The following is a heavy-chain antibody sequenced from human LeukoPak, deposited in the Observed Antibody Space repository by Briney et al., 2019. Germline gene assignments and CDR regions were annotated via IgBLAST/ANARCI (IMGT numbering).Heavy chain of an antibody. J-gene: IGHJ5*02. CDR3: ARESNYDFWSGYSPSYGLDP. Sequence: GGSLRLSCAASGFTFSSYGMHWVRQAPGKGLDWVSVIWYDGSNKYYADSVKGRFTISRDNSKNTLYLQMNSLRAEDTAVYYCARESNYDFWSGYSPSYGLDPWGQGTLVTVSS. D-gene: IGHD3-3*01. V-gene: IGHV3-33*01. CDR2: IWYDGSNK. CDR1: GFTFSSYG.